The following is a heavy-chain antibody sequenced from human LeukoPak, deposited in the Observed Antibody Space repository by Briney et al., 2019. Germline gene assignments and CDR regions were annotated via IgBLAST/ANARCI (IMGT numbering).Heavy chain of an antibody. Sequence: QPGGSLRLSCAASGITVSSNYMSWVRQAPGKGLEWVSVISSSGITYSADSVKGRFTISRDNSKNMVCLQMNSLRAEDTAVYYCARGGDSSGSIRSAFDIWGQGTLVTVSS. CDR1: GITVSSNY. J-gene: IGHJ3*02. D-gene: IGHD3-22*01. V-gene: IGHV3-53*01. CDR3: ARGGDSSGSIRSAFDI. CDR2: ISSSGIT.